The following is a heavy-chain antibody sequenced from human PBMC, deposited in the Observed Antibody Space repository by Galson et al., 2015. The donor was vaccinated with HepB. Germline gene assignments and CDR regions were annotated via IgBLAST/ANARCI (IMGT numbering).Heavy chain of an antibody. CDR1: GFTFSTYW. Sequence: SLRLSCAASGFTFSTYWMSWVRQAPGKGLEWVANINRDGSEKNYVDSVKGRFTISRDNAENSLDLQMNSLRAEDTAAYYCAKGRAHVPANAFDVWGQGTMLSVSS. CDR2: INRDGSEK. V-gene: IGHV3-7*03. J-gene: IGHJ3*01. D-gene: IGHD2-2*01. CDR3: AKGRAHVPANAFDV.